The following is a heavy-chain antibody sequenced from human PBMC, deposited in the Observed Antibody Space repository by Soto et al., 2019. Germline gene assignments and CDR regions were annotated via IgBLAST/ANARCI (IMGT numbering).Heavy chain of an antibody. Sequence: PGGSLRLSCAASGFTFSSYGMHWVRQAPGKGLEWVAVISYDGSNKYYADSVKGRFTISRDNSKNTLYLQMNSLRAEDTAVYYCARDISGAYYYYGMDVWGQGTTVTVSS. CDR3: ARDISGAYYYYGMDV. J-gene: IGHJ6*02. CDR1: GFTFSSYG. V-gene: IGHV3-30*03. D-gene: IGHD6-25*01. CDR2: ISYDGSNK.